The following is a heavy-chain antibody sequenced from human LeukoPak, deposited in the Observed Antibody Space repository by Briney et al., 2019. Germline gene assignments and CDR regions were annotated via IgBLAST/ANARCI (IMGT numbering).Heavy chain of an antibody. D-gene: IGHD3-9*01. J-gene: IGHJ4*02. CDR1: GFTFNTFN. V-gene: IGHV3-21*01. CDR2: ITSGGDYI. Sequence: GSLRLSCAASGFTFNTFNMNWVRQAPGKGLEWVSSITSGGDYIYYADSVKGRFTTSRDNAKNSLSLQLNSLRVEDTAVYYCARGHYDVLAASYKWTPDYWGQGTLVTVSS. CDR3: ARGHYDVLAASYKWTPDY.